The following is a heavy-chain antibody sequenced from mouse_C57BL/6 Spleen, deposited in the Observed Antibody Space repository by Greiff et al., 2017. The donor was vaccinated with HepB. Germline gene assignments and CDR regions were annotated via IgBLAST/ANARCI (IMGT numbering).Heavy chain of an antibody. J-gene: IGHJ3*01. D-gene: IGHD1-1*01. Sequence: QVQLKESGAELVRPGASVTLSCKASGYTFTDYEMHWVKQTPVHGLEWIGAIDPETGGTAYNQKFKGKAILTADKSSSTAYMELRSLTSEDSAVYYCTLYYGSSCGFAYWGQGTLVTVSA. V-gene: IGHV1-15*01. CDR3: TLYYGSSCGFAY. CDR1: GYTFTDYE. CDR2: IDPETGGT.